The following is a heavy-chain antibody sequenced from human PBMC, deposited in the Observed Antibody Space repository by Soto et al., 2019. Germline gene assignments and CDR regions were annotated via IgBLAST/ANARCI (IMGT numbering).Heavy chain of an antibody. J-gene: IGHJ4*02. CDR2: INGYNGNT. Sequence: QVQLVQSGAEVKKPGASVKVSCKASGYSFTNYGFSWVRQAPGQGLEWMGWINGYNGNTNYAPKLQGRFTMTTDTSTSTAYMGLGSLTSDDTACYFCAASTATSSLWGQGTLVTVSS. CDR1: GYSFTNYG. D-gene: IGHD1-1*01. CDR3: AASTATSSL. V-gene: IGHV1-18*01.